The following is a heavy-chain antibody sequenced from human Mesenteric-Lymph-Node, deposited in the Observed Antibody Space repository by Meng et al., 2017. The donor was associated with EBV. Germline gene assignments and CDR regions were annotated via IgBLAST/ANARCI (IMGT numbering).Heavy chain of an antibody. J-gene: IGHJ5*02. CDR1: GGSFSDYS. V-gene: IGHV4-34*01. CDR2: VNHAGTT. Sequence: LQQWCAGLLKPSGLLSITCAVYGGSFSDYSWTWIRQPPGKGLEWIGEVNHAGTTIYNPSLESRVTISVDTSKNQFSLKLTSVTAADTAVYFCAALGSFASSIDPWGQGTLVTVSS. CDR3: AALGSFASSIDP. D-gene: IGHD3-16*01.